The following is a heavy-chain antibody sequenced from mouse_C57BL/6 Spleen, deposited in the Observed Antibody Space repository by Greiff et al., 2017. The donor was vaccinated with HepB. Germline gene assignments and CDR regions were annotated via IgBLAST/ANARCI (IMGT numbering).Heavy chain of an antibody. CDR2: IDPSDSYT. V-gene: IGHV1-69*01. Sequence: QVQLQQPGAELVMPGASVKLSCKASGYTFTSYWMHWVKQRPGQGLEWIGEIDPSDSYTNYNQKFKGKSTLTVDKSSSTAYMQLSSLTSEDSAFYYCAREGLLRAMDYWGQGTSVTVSS. J-gene: IGHJ4*01. CDR1: GYTFTSYW. D-gene: IGHD1-1*01. CDR3: AREGLLRAMDY.